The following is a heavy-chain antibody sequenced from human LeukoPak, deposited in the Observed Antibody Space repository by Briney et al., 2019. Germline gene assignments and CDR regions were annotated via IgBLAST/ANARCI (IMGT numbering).Heavy chain of an antibody. J-gene: IGHJ4*02. D-gene: IGHD7-27*01. Sequence: SETLSLTCTVSGGSISSSSYYWGWIRQPPGKGLEWIGSIYYSGTTYYNPSLKSRVTISVDTSKNQFSLKLSSVTAADTAVYYCARSVWGSNEYYFDYWGQGTLSPSPQ. CDR3: ARSVWGSNEYYFDY. CDR1: GGSISSSSYY. V-gene: IGHV4-39*01. CDR2: IYYSGTT.